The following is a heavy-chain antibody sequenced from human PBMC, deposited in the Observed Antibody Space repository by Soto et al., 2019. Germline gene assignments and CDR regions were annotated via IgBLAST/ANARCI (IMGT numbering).Heavy chain of an antibody. CDR1: GVNCRRYA. V-gene: IGHV3-23*01. Sequence: VGLLRDSCAAAGVNCRRYAVSWVRKAPGKGLEWVSAISGSGGSTYYADSVKGRFTISRDNSKNTLYLQMDSLKTEDTAVYYCTTVRNGNSVFAYRGHETPVPVSS. D-gene: IGHD1-1*01. J-gene: IGHJ4*01. CDR2: ISGSGGST. CDR3: TTVRNGNSVFAY.